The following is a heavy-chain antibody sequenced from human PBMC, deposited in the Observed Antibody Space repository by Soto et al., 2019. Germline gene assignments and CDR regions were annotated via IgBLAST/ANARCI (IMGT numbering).Heavy chain of an antibody. CDR3: ARDLNYYGMDV. V-gene: IGHV4-30-4*01. CDR2: IYYSGST. J-gene: IGHJ6*02. CDR1: GGSISSGDYY. Sequence: SETLSLTCTVSGGSISSGDYYWSWIRQPPGKGLEWIGYIYYSGSTYYNPSLKSRVTISVDTSKNQFSLELSSVTAADPAVYYCARDLNYYGMDVWGQGTTVTVSS.